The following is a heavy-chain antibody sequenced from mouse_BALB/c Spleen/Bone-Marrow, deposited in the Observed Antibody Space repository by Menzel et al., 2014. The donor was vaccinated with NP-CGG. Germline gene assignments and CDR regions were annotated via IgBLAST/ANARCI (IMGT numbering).Heavy chain of an antibody. CDR1: GFTFSSFG. V-gene: IGHV5-17*02. J-gene: IGHJ1*01. CDR2: ISSGSSTI. Sequence: EVQRVESGGGLVQPGGSRKLSCAASGFTFSSFGMHWVRPAPEKGLEWVAYISSGSSTIYYADTVKGRFTISRDNPKNTLFLQMTSLRSEDTAMYYCARYYGNYSGYFDVWGAGTTVTVSS. CDR3: ARYYGNYSGYFDV. D-gene: IGHD2-1*01.